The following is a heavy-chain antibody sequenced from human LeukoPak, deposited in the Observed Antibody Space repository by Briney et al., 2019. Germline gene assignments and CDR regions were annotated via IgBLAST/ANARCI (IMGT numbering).Heavy chain of an antibody. CDR1: GFTFSSYE. CDR3: ARFYENNSRKGIDY. J-gene: IGHJ4*02. D-gene: IGHD2/OR15-2a*01. CDR2: ISSTGLSI. Sequence: GGSLRLSCAASGFTFSSYEMNWVRQTPGKGLEWVSYISSTGLSIHYADSVKGRFTISRDNAKISLYLQMNSLRAEDTAVYYCARFYENNSRKGIDYWGQGTLVTVSS. V-gene: IGHV3-48*03.